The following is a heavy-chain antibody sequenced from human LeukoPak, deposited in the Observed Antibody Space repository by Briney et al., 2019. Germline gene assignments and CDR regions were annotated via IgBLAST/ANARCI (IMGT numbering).Heavy chain of an antibody. CDR3: ARDNPPNYDILTGYYDALDI. Sequence: GGSLRLSCTASGFTFSSYWMTWVRQAPGKGLEWVANINEDGSKKYYVDSVKGRFTISRDNAKNSQYLQMNNLRAEDTAVYYCARDNPPNYDILTGYYDALDIWGQGTIVTVSS. D-gene: IGHD3-9*01. CDR1: GFTFSSYW. CDR2: INEDGSKK. V-gene: IGHV3-7*01. J-gene: IGHJ3*02.